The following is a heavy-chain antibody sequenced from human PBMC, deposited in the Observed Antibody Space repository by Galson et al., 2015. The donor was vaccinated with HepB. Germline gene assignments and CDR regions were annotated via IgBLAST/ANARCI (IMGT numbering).Heavy chain of an antibody. Sequence: SLRLSCAASGFTFSSYWMHWVRQAPGKGLVWVSRINSDGSSTSYADSVKGRFTISRDNAKNTLYLQMNSLRAEDTAVYYCASPAYYDYGADLDYWGQGTLVTVSS. J-gene: IGHJ4*02. V-gene: IGHV3-74*01. CDR3: ASPAYYDYGADLDY. D-gene: IGHD4-17*01. CDR1: GFTFSSYW. CDR2: INSDGSST.